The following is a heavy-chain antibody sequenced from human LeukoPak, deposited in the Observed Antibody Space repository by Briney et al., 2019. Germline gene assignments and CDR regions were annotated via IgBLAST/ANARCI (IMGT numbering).Heavy chain of an antibody. Sequence: GGSLRLSCAASGFTFNAHAMSWVRQAPGKGLEWVSSVSGSGTNTYYADSGKGRFTISRDNSKNTLFLQMNSLRAEDTAVYYCAKDIRGYDQSVDYWGQGTLVTVSS. CDR3: AKDIRGYDQSVDY. CDR1: GFTFNAHA. D-gene: IGHD5-12*01. J-gene: IGHJ4*02. CDR2: VSGSGTNT. V-gene: IGHV3-23*01.